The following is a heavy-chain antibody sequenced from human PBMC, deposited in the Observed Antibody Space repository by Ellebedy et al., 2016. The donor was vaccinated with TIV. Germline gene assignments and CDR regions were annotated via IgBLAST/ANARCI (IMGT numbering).Heavy chain of an antibody. CDR2: IIHSGST. Sequence: MPSETLSLTCAVHGGSLSSDYWSWIRQSPEKGLEWNGDIIHSGSTSYNPSLKSRVSISVDTPKKQFSLKLSSVTAADTAVYYCARAFQYSSGWAFDYWGQGTLVTVSS. V-gene: IGHV4-34*12. D-gene: IGHD6-19*01. J-gene: IGHJ4*02. CDR1: GGSLSSDY. CDR3: ARAFQYSSGWAFDY.